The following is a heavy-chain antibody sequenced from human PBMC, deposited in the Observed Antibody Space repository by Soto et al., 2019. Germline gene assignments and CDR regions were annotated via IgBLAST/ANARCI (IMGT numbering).Heavy chain of an antibody. CDR1: GFTFSSYA. J-gene: IGHJ6*02. CDR2: LNKGGDSA. V-gene: IGHV3-23*01. Sequence: GGSLRLSCAASGFTFSSYAMSWVRQAPGKGLEWVSALNKGGDSAYADSAKGRFTITRDSFKNTVYLQMNSLRVEDTAVYYCAKERSYYYAMDVWGQGTTVTVSS. CDR3: AKERSYYYAMDV.